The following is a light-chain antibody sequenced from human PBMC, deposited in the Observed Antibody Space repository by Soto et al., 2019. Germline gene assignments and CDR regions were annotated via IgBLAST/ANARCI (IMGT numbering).Light chain of an antibody. CDR1: QSIRNF. CDR3: QQRYNWPWT. J-gene: IGKJ1*01. CDR2: DAS. V-gene: IGKV3-11*01. Sequence: EIVRTPPPRTMSSYPRARATLXCRASQSIRNFLAWYQQKPGQAPRLLIYDASNRATDIPPRFSGSGSGTDFTLAISGLEPEDLAVYYCQQRYNWPWTLGQGTKVDI.